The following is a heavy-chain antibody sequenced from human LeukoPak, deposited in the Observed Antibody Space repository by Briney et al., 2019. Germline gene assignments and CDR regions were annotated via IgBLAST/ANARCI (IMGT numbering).Heavy chain of an antibody. CDR3: ARGDSLGTYYFDY. CDR1: GFTFSDYY. CDR2: ISSSGSTI. D-gene: IGHD7-27*01. Sequence: GGSLRLSCAASGFTFSDYYMSWIRQAPGRGLEWVSYISSSGSTIYYADSVKGRFTISRDNAKNSLYLQMNSLRAEDTAVYYCARGDSLGTYYFDYWGQGTLVTVSS. V-gene: IGHV3-11*01. J-gene: IGHJ4*02.